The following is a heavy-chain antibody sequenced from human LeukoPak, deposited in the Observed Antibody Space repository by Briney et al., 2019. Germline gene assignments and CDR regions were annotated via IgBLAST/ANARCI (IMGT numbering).Heavy chain of an antibody. CDR2: INPNSGGT. D-gene: IGHD3/OR15-3a*01. J-gene: IGHJ4*02. CDR1: GYTFTGYY. V-gene: IGHV1-2*02. CDR3: ARDQDGTVWFDY. Sequence: ASVKVSCKASGYTFTGYYMHWVRQAPGQGLEWMGCINPNSGGTNYAQKFQGRVTMTRDTSISTAYMELSRLRSDDTAVYYCARDQDGTVWFDYWGQGTLVTVSS.